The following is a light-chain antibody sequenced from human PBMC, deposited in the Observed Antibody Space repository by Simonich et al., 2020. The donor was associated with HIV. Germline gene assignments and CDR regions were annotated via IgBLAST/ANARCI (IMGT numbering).Light chain of an antibody. CDR3: SSYTSRSTWV. CDR1: SSDVGSYNH. CDR2: EGS. Sequence: QSALTQPASVSGSPGQSITISCTGTSSDVGSYNHVSWYQQHPGKAPKLMIYEGSKRPSGFSNRFSGYKSGNTASLTISGLQAEDEADYYCSSYTSRSTWVFGGGTKLTVL. J-gene: IGLJ3*02. V-gene: IGLV2-14*02.